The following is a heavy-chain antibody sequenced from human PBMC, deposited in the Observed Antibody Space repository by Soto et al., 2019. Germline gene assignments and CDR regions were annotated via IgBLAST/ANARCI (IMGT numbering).Heavy chain of an antibody. Sequence: ASVKVSWKASGYTFTSYGISLVRQAPGQGLEWMGWISAYNGNTNYAQKLQGRVTMTTDTSTSTAYMELRSLRSDDTAVYYCARVLSGAGEAFDIWGQGTMVTVSS. D-gene: IGHD7-27*01. J-gene: IGHJ3*02. CDR2: ISAYNGNT. CDR3: ARVLSGAGEAFDI. CDR1: GYTFTSYG. V-gene: IGHV1-18*01.